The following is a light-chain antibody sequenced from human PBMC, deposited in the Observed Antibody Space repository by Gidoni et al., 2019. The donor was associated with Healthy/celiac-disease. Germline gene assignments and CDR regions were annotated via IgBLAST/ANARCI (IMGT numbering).Light chain of an antibody. CDR3: QQYGSSSWT. Sequence: EIVLTQSHGTLSLSTGERATLSCRASQSVSSSYLDWYQQKPGQAPRLLIYGASSRATGIPDRFSGSGSGTDFTLTISRLEPEDFAVYYCQQYGSSSWTFGQGTKVEIK. V-gene: IGKV3-20*01. CDR2: GAS. J-gene: IGKJ1*01. CDR1: QSVSSSY.